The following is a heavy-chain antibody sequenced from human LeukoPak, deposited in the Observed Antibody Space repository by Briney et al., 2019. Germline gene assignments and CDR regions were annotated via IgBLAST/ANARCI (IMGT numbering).Heavy chain of an antibody. D-gene: IGHD6-19*01. Sequence: PSETLSLTCAVYGGSFSGYYWSWLRQPPGKGLEWIGEINHSGSTNYNPSLKSRVTISIDTSKNQFSLKLISVAAADTAVYYCARGTLYSGWSYYLDNWGQGSLVAVAS. J-gene: IGHJ4*02. CDR1: GGSFSGYY. CDR3: ARGTLYSGWSYYLDN. CDR2: INHSGST. V-gene: IGHV4-34*01.